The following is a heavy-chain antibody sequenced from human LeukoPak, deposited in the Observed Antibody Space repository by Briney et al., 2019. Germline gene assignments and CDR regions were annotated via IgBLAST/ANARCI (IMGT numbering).Heavy chain of an antibody. V-gene: IGHV1-46*01. D-gene: IGHD3-22*01. CDR2: INPSGGST. CDR1: GYTFTSYY. CDR3: ARGAHYYDSSGYYYKY. Sequence: ASVKVSCKASGYTFTSYYMHWVRQAPGQGLEWMGIINPSGGSTSYAQKFQGRVTMTTDTSTSTAYMELRSLRSDDTAVYYCARGAHYYDSSGYYYKYWGQGTLVTVSS. J-gene: IGHJ4*02.